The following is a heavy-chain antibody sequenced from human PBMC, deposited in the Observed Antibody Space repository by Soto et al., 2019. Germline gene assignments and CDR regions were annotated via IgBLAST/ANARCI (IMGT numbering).Heavy chain of an antibody. CDR2: INHSGST. J-gene: IGHJ6*03. V-gene: IGHV4-34*01. Sequence: QVQLQQWGAGLLKPSETLSLTCAVYGGSFSGYYWSWIRQPPGKGLEWIGEINHSGSTNYNPSLKSRVTISVDTSKNQFSLKLSSVTAADTAVYYCARDRGDCSGGSCYYPRYYYYYHMDVWGKGTTVTVSS. CDR1: GGSFSGYY. D-gene: IGHD2-15*01. CDR3: ARDRGDCSGGSCYYPRYYYYYHMDV.